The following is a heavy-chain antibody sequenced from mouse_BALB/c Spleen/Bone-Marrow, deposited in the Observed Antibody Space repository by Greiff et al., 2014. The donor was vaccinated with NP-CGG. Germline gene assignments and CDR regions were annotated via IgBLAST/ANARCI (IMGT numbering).Heavy chain of an antibody. V-gene: IGHV1S81*02. CDR1: GYTFTSYY. CDR3: TRYGYDPLYAMDY. J-gene: IGHJ4*01. CDR2: INPSNGGT. D-gene: IGHD2-3*01. Sequence: VKLQESGAELVKPGASVKLSCKASGYTFTSYYMYWVKQRPGQGLEWIGGINPSNGGTNFNEKFKSTAYMQLSSLTSEDSAVYYCTRYGYDPLYAMDYWGQGTSVTVSS.